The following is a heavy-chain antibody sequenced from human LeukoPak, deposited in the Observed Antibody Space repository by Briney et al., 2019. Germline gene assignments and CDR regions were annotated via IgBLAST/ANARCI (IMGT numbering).Heavy chain of an antibody. D-gene: IGHD3-22*01. J-gene: IGHJ3*02. V-gene: IGHV4-59*01. Sequence: SQTLSLTCTVSGGALRSYYGSWIRQPPGHGQELIGYIYYSGSTNSNPSLRRRVPISVGTSKNQFSLKLSSVTAADTAVYYCARDYSSGYYDAFDIWGQGTMVTVSS. CDR3: ARDYSSGYYDAFDI. CDR1: GGALRSYY. CDR2: IYYSGST.